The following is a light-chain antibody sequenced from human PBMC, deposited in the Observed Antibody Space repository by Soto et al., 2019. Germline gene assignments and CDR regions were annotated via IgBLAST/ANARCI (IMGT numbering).Light chain of an antibody. Sequence: EIVLTQSPATLSLSPGERATLSCRASQSISVNLGWYQQKPGQAPRLLMYDESNRTTGIPARFSGSGSGTDFTLTISSLEPEDSAVYYCQQHSKWPPLTIGQGTRLEIK. CDR3: QQHSKWPPLT. J-gene: IGKJ5*01. CDR1: QSISVN. V-gene: IGKV3-11*01. CDR2: DES.